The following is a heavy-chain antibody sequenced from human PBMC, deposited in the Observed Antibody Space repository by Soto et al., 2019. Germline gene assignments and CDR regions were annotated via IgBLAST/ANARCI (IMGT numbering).Heavy chain of an antibody. CDR1: GFTFTRYS. V-gene: IGHV3-21*06. CDR2: ISSTTNYI. J-gene: IGHJ4*02. CDR3: ARESEDLTSNFDY. Sequence: GVSLRRSCAASGFTFTRYSMNWVRQAPGKGLEWVSSISSTTNYIYYGDSMKGRFTISRDNAKNSLYLEMNSLGAEDTAVYYFARESEDLTSNFDYWGQGTLVTVSS.